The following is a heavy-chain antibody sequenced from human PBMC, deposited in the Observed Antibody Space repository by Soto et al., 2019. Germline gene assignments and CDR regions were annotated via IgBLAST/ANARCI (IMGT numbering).Heavy chain of an antibody. J-gene: IGHJ5*01. CDR3: AIYKTGNTGASKFDN. V-gene: IGHV4-39*01. D-gene: IGHD1-20*01. Sequence: SETLSVTCCVSGGSIRNNYFYWGWIRQPPGKGLEWIGSIYYGGSTYYNPSLKSRVTISVDTSKNQFSLKLTSVTAADTAVYYCAIYKTGNTGASKFDN. CDR1: GGSIRNNYFY. CDR2: IYYGGST.